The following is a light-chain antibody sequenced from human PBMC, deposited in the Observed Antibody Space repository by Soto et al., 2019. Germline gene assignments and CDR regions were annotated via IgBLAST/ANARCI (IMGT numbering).Light chain of an antibody. CDR1: SSDVGGYNY. Sequence: QSVLTQPASVSGSPGQSITISCTGTSSDVGGYNYVSWYQQHPGKAPNLMIYDVRSRPSGVSNRFSGSKSGNTASLTISGFQAEDEADYYCSSYTSSSTQVFGTGTKLTVL. CDR2: DVR. V-gene: IGLV2-14*01. J-gene: IGLJ1*01. CDR3: SSYTSSSTQV.